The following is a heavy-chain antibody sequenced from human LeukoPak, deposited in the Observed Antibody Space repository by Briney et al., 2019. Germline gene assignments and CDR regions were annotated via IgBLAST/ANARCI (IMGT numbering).Heavy chain of an antibody. J-gene: IGHJ4*02. D-gene: IGHD5-18*01. Sequence: GASVKVSCKASGGTFSSYAISWVRQAPGQGLEWMGGIIPILGTANYAQKLQGRVTMTTDTSTSTAYMELSGLRSDDTAVYYCATAGLIILGLDTNLHLDYWGQGTLVTVSS. CDR3: ATAGLIILGLDTNLHLDY. CDR1: GGTFSSYA. V-gene: IGHV1-69*10. CDR2: IIPILGTA.